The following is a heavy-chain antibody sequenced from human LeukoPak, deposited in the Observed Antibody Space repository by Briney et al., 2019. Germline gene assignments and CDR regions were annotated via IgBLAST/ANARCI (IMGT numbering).Heavy chain of an antibody. CDR2: IYHSGST. D-gene: IGHD2-2*01. V-gene: IGHV4-30-2*01. J-gene: IGHJ1*01. CDR3: ARADCSSTSCYVVYFQH. CDR1: GGSISSGGYY. Sequence: SETLSHTCTVSGGSISSGGYYWSWIRQPPGKGLEWIGYIYHSGSTYYNPSLKSRVTISVDRSKNQFSLKLSSVTAADTAVYYCARADCSSTSCYVVYFQHWGQGTLVTVSS.